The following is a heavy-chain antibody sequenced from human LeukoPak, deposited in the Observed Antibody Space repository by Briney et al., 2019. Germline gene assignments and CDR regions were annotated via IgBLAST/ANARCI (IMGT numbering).Heavy chain of an antibody. D-gene: IGHD3-10*01. J-gene: IGHJ6*02. CDR1: GFTFSSYA. CDR2: IYSGGST. CDR3: ARESITMVRGVVHYGMDV. V-gene: IGHV3-53*01. Sequence: GGSLRLSCAASGFTFSSYAMSWVRQAPGKGLEWVSVIYSGGSTYYADSVKGRFTISRDNSKNTLYLQMNSLRAEDTAVYYCARESITMVRGVVHYGMDVWGQGTTVTVSS.